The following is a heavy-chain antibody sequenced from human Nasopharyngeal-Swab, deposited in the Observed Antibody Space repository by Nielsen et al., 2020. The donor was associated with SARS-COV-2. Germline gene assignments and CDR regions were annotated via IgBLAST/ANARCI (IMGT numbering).Heavy chain of an antibody. D-gene: IGHD3-3*01. CDR2: ISYDGSNK. CDR3: ARDHYDFWSGYNTRHYFDY. J-gene: IGHJ4*02. CDR1: GFTFSSYA. Sequence: GGSLRLSCAASGFTFSSYAMHWVRQAPGKGLEWVAVISYDGSNKYYADSVKGRFTISRDNSKNTLYLQMNSLRAEDTAVYYCARDHYDFWSGYNTRHYFDYWGQGTLVTVSS. V-gene: IGHV3-30-3*01.